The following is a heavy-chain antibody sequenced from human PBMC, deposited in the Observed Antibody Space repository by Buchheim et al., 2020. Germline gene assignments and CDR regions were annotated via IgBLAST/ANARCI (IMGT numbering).Heavy chain of an antibody. CDR1: TFTFSNHA. CDR3: AQELRPNDS. J-gene: IGHJ4*02. CDR2: IDISGANT. Sequence: LLVESGGDLVQPGGSLRLSCAASTFTFSNHAMTWVRQAPGKGLEWVASIDISGANTYYADSVRGRFSISRDNSKNSLYLQLTSLRPDDTALYCCAQELRPNDSWGPGTL. V-gene: IGHV3-23*04.